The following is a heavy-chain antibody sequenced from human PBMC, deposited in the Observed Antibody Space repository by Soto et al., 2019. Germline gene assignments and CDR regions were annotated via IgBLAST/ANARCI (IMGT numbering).Heavy chain of an antibody. D-gene: IGHD3-9*01. CDR2: ISGDSDHT. J-gene: IGHJ6*02. CDR1: GFTFSNYV. Sequence: GGSLRLSCAASGFTFSNYVMSWVRQAPGKGLEWVSDISGDSDHTYYADSVKGRFTMSRDNSENTLYLEMSSLRAEDTAVYYCASSYYDILTGYYSNYYYGMDVWGQGTTVTVSS. CDR3: ASSYYDILTGYYSNYYYGMDV. V-gene: IGHV3-23*01.